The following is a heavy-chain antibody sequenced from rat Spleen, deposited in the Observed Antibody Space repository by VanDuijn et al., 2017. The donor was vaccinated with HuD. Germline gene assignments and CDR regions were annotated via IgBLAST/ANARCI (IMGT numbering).Heavy chain of an antibody. D-gene: IGHD1-7*01. V-gene: IGHV5-7*01. CDR3: ARGHTLGMDYFDY. CDR1: GFTFSDYN. Sequence: EVQLVESGGGLVQPGRSLKLSCAASGFTFSDYNMAWVRQAPKKGLEWVATISYDGSSAYYRDSVKGRFTMSRDNAKSTLYLQMNSLRSEDTATYFCARGHTLGMDYFDYWGQGVMVTVSS. CDR2: ISYDGSSA. J-gene: IGHJ2*01.